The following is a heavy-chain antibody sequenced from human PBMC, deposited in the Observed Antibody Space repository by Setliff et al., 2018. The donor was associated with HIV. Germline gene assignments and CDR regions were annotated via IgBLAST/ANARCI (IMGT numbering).Heavy chain of an antibody. CDR1: GFSLSTNGVG. D-gene: IGHD6-19*01. CDR3: TKNLYRSPWSPLDY. J-gene: IGHJ4*02. V-gene: IGHV2-5*02. CDR2: IYWDADK. Sequence: SGPTLVNPTQTLTLTCTFSGFSLSTNGVGVGWIRQPPGKALEWLALIYWDADKRYSPSLKNRLTITKDTSKNQVLLTMTNMDPLDTATYYCTKNLYRSPWSPLDYWGQGTLVTVSS.